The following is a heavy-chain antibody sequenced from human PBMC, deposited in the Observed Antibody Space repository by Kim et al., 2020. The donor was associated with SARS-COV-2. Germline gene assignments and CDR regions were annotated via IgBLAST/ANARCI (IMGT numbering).Heavy chain of an antibody. CDR2: IWYDGSNK. D-gene: IGHD5-12*01. V-gene: IGHV3-33*06. CDR1: GFTFSSYG. Sequence: LSLTCAASGFTFSSYGMHWVRQAPGKGLEWVAVIWYDGSNKYYADSVKGRFTISRDNSKNTLYLQMNSLRAEDTAVYYCAKDLGVATTGYYYYGMDVWGQGTTVTVSS. J-gene: IGHJ6*02. CDR3: AKDLGVATTGYYYYGMDV.